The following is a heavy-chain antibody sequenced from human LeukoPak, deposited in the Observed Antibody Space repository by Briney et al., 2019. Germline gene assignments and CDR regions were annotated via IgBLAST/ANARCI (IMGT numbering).Heavy chain of an antibody. V-gene: IGHV3-49*04. J-gene: IGHJ4*02. CDR1: GFTFGDYA. Sequence: GGSLRLSCTASGFTFGDYAMSWVRQAPGKGLEWVGFIRSKAYGGTTEYAASVKGRFTISRDDSKSIAYLQMNSLKTGDTAVYYCTRDVAGYFDYWGQGTLVTVSS. CDR3: TRDVAGYFDY. CDR2: IRSKAYGGTT. D-gene: IGHD6-19*01.